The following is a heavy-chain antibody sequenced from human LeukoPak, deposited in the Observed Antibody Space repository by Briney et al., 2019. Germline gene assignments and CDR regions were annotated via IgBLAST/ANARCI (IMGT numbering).Heavy chain of an antibody. CDR2: TYYWSKWYT. CDR3: VRSNGNNHYMDV. V-gene: IGHV6-1*01. D-gene: IGHD2-8*01. J-gene: IGHJ6*03. CDR1: GDSVSTNNAA. Sequence: SQTLSLTCAISGDSVSTNNAAWNWIRQSPSRGLEWLGRTYYWSKWYTDYAVSVKSRIAINPDTSKNQFSLQLNSVTAADTALYYCVRSNGNNHYMDVWGKGTPVTVSS.